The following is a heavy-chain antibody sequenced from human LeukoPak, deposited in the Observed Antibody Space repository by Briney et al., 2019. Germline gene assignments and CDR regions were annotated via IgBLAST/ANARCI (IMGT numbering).Heavy chain of an antibody. CDR1: GFSFSDYV. J-gene: IGHJ5*02. Sequence: PGWSLRLSCAASGFSFSDYVMHWLRQAPGKGLVWVSCISLDGSDATYADSVKGRFTISRDNAKNTLHLQMDSLTVEDTAVYYCGVSNSMDPWGQGTLVTVSS. CDR2: ISLDGSDA. V-gene: IGHV3-74*01. CDR3: GVSNSMDP. D-gene: IGHD1-7*01.